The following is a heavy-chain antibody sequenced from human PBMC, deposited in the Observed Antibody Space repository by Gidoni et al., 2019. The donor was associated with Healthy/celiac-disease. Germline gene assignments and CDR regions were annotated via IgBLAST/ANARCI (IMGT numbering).Heavy chain of an antibody. CDR1: GGPFSSYA. V-gene: IGHV1-69*01. J-gene: IGHJ4*02. CDR3: ARGEVAGTERFVDY. CDR2: VSPIFGTA. D-gene: IGHD6-19*01. Sequence: QVQLVQSGAEVKKPGSSVKVSCKASGGPFSSYAISWVRQAPGQGLEWMGGVSPIFGTANYAQKFQGRVTITVDESTSTAYMELSSLRSEDTAVYYCARGEVAGTERFVDYWGQGTLVTVSS.